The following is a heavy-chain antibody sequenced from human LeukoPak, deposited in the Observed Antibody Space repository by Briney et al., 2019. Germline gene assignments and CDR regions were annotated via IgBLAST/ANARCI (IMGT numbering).Heavy chain of an antibody. J-gene: IGHJ4*02. D-gene: IGHD3-22*01. CDR2: IIPMFGTA. V-gene: IGHV1-69*13. Sequence: SVKVSCKASGGTFSSYAISWVRQAPGQGLEWMGGIIPMFGTANYAQKFQGRVTITADESTSTAYMELSSLRSEDTAVYYCARGQVDFYDSSGTTRYYFDYRGQGTLVTVSS. CDR3: ARGQVDFYDSSGTTRYYFDY. CDR1: GGTFSSYA.